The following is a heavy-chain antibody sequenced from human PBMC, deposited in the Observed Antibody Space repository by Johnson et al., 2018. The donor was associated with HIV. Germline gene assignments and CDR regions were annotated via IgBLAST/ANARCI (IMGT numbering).Heavy chain of an antibody. J-gene: IGHJ3*02. CDR2: IYSGGST. CDR3: AKDLRVFDWFNAYDAFDI. D-gene: IGHD3-9*01. Sequence: VPLVEPRGGLVQPGGSLRLSCAASGFTVSSNYMSWVRQAPGKGLEWVSVIYSGGSTYYADSVKGRFTISRDNSKNTLYLQMNSLRADDTAVYYCAKDLRVFDWFNAYDAFDIWGQGTMVTVSS. CDR1: GFTVSSNY. V-gene: IGHV3-66*01.